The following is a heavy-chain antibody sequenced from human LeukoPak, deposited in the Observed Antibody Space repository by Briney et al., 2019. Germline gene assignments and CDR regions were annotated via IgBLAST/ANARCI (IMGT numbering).Heavy chain of an antibody. CDR2: ISGSGGST. Sequence: GGSLRLSCAASGFTFSSYAMSWVRQAPGKGLEWVSAISGSGGSTYYADSVKGRFTISRDNSKNTLYLQMNSLRAEDTAVYHCAKGPYCTSTDCYEPDYWGQGTLVTVSS. D-gene: IGHD2-2*01. CDR3: AKGPYCTSTDCYEPDY. V-gene: IGHV3-23*01. CDR1: GFTFSSYA. J-gene: IGHJ4*02.